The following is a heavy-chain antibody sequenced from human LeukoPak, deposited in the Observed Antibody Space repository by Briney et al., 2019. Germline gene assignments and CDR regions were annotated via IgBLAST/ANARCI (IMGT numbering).Heavy chain of an antibody. CDR3: ARGVAPVAKYYFDY. D-gene: IGHD2-15*01. CDR2: IWYDQIKK. V-gene: IGHV3-33*01. CDR1: GFTFNSYG. J-gene: IGHJ4*02. Sequence: GGSLRLSCAASGFTFNSYGMHWVRQAPGKGLEWVAVIWYDQIKKYYADSVKGRFTISRDNSKNTLYLQMNSLRVEDTAVYYCARGVAPVAKYYFDYWGQGTLVTVSS.